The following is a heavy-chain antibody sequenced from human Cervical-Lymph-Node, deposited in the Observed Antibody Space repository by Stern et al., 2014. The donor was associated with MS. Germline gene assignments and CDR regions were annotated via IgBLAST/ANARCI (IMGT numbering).Heavy chain of an antibody. D-gene: IGHD2-15*01. CDR2: IIPIPDPT. CDR3: AREKSDCSGGSCFSSLDY. V-gene: IGHV1-69*11. CDR1: GATFRIHA. Sequence: QLVQTGAAVKKPGSSLKVFCKFSGATFRIHAISWVPQASGHGLARMGRIIPIPDPTDSAKKFQGRLPIDADDSTDTAYMVLSSLTPDDTAVYYCAREKSDCSGGSCFSSLDYWGQGTLVTVSS. J-gene: IGHJ4*01.